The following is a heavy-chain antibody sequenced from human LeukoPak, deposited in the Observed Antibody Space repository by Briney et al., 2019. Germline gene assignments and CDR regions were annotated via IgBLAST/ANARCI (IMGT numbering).Heavy chain of an antibody. J-gene: IGHJ6*02. V-gene: IGHV3-7*01. Sequence: PGGSLRLSCAASGFTFSAYWMSWVRQAPGKGLEWVANIKEDGSEKYYVDSVKGRFAISRDNAKNSLYLELNSLRAEDTAVYYCQNSFVMGVWSQGTTVTVSS. CDR1: GFTFSAYW. D-gene: IGHD2/OR15-2a*01. CDR3: QNSFVMGV. CDR2: IKEDGSEK.